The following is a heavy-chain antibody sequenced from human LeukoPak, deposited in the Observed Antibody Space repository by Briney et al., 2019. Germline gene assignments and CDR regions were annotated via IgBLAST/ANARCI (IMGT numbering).Heavy chain of an antibody. D-gene: IGHD6-13*01. CDR1: GLSFTNYA. CDR3: AKGAAAGKVDWFDP. CDR2: LTGYGGA. J-gene: IGHJ5*02. V-gene: IGHV3-23*01. Sequence: GGSLRLSCAASGLSFTNYAMMWVRQAPGKGLQWISTLTGYGGAYYADSGEGRFIISRDISKNTMFLQMYSLRAEDTAVYYCAKGAAAGKVDWFDPWGQGTLVTIPS.